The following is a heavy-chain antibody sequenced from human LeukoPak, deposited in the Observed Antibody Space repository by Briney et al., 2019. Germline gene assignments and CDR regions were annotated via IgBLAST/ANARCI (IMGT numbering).Heavy chain of an antibody. Sequence: GESLKISCKGSGYSFTSYWIGWVRQMPGKGLEWMGIIYPGDSDARYSPSFQGQVTISVDKSLSTAYLQWSSLKASDTAMYYCARPRAVAGTGWVDSWGQGTQVIVSS. CDR3: ARPRAVAGTGWVDS. CDR1: GYSFTSYW. J-gene: IGHJ4*02. D-gene: IGHD6-19*01. V-gene: IGHV5-51*01. CDR2: IYPGDSDA.